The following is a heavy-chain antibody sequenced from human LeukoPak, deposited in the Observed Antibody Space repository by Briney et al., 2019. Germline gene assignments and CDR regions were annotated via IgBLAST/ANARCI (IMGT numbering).Heavy chain of an antibody. CDR2: INWSGETA. D-gene: IGHD3-22*01. CDR1: GFNFDDYG. CDR3: VRRKINYDSTGYYYYFDY. J-gene: IGHJ4*02. Sequence: GGSLRLSCAASGFNFDDYGMSWVRQTPGKGLEWVSDINWSGETAGYDDSVKGRFTISRDNAKNSLHLQMNSLRAEDTALYHCVRRKINYDSTGYYYYFDYRGQGTLVTVSS. V-gene: IGHV3-20*01.